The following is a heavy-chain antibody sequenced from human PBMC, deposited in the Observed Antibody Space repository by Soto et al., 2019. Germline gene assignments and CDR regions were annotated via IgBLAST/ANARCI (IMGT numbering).Heavy chain of an antibody. V-gene: IGHV4-59*08. Sequence: SETLALTCTVSGGSISSYYRSWIRQPPGKGLEWIGYIYYSGSTNYNPSLKSRVTISVDTSKNQFSLKLSSVTAADTAVYYCARLYGITAADFWGQGTLVTVSS. CDR3: ARLYGITAADF. J-gene: IGHJ4*02. D-gene: IGHD6-13*01. CDR1: GGSISSYY. CDR2: IYYSGST.